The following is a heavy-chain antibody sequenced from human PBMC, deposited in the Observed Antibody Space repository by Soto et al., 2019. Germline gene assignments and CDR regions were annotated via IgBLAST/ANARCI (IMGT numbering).Heavy chain of an antibody. Sequence: SETLSLTCTVSGGSVSSGSYYWSWIRQPPGKGLEWIGYIYYSGSTNYNPSLKSRVTISVDTSKNQFSLKLSSVTAADTAVYYCARGRKDYSSSWYVDWGQGTLVTVSS. V-gene: IGHV4-61*01. J-gene: IGHJ4*02. CDR1: GGSVSSGSYY. CDR2: IYYSGST. CDR3: ARGRKDYSSSWYVD. D-gene: IGHD6-13*01.